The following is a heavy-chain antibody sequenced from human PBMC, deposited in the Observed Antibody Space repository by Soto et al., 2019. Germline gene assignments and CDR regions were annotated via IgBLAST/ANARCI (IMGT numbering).Heavy chain of an antibody. V-gene: IGHV1-69*02. D-gene: IGHD1-26*01. CDR1: GDTFSNHT. Sequence: QVQLVQSGAEVKKPGSSVKVSCKASGDTFSNHTISWVRQAPGQGLEWMGRIIPILGVANYAQKYQHRVTIRTDKSTSTTYMELSSFRSADAAVDYCWRRAAVGAVIKSYYYYMDVWGKGTTVTVSS. J-gene: IGHJ6*03. CDR3: WRRAAVGAVIKSYYYYMDV. CDR2: IIPILGVA.